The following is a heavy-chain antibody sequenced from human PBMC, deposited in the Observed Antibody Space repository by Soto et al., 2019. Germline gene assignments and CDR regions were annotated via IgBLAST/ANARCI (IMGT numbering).Heavy chain of an antibody. CDR3: ARDSFPLLYFGWLAAIRSPDAFDI. J-gene: IGHJ3*02. Sequence: SVKVSCKASGGTFSSYAISWVRQAPGQGLEWMGGIIPIFGTANYAQKFQGRVTITADESTSTAYVELSSLRSDDTAVYYCARDSFPLLYFGWLAAIRSPDAFDIWGQGTMVTVSS. D-gene: IGHD3-9*01. CDR2: IIPIFGTA. V-gene: IGHV1-69*13. CDR1: GGTFSSYA.